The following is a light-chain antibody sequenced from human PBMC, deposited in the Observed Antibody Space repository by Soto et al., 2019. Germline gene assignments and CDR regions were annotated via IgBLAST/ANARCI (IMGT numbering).Light chain of an antibody. CDR1: NSNMGRNY. CDR3: AVWDNSLNGVA. CDR2: WND. J-gene: IGLJ2*01. Sequence: QSVLTQTPSASGTPGQRVTISCSGSNSNMGRNYVYWYQQVPGTAPKLLMYWNDVRPSWVPDRFTGSKSGTSASLAISGLRSEDEAAYYCAVWDNSLNGVAFGGGTKLTVL. V-gene: IGLV1-47*01.